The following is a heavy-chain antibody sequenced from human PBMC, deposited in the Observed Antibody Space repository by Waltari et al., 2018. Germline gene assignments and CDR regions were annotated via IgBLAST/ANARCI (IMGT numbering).Heavy chain of an antibody. V-gene: IGHV3-23*01. D-gene: IGHD3-9*01. CDR1: GFAFDPFA. CDR2: IVGNGYT. Sequence: LESGGGLVPPGGSLRLSCISSGFAFDPFALSWGSRAPGKGLEWVATIVGNGYTEYRDSLRGRFGSFRDNSRNTVLLQMDSLRVEDTAVYYCAKNPDFDFYSRRGSTFHYWGQGALVSVAS. J-gene: IGHJ4*02. CDR3: AKNPDFDFYSRRGSTFHY.